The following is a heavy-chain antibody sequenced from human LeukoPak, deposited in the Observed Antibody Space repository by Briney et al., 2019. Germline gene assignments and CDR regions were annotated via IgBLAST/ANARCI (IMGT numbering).Heavy chain of an antibody. CDR1: GGTFSSYA. V-gene: IGHV1-69*04. D-gene: IGHD3-10*01. CDR3: ARDPYSTYGSGSYLFDY. CDR2: MIPILGIA. J-gene: IGHJ4*02. Sequence: WASVKVSCKASGGTFSSYAISWVRQAPGQGLEWMGRMIPILGIANYAQKFQGRVTITADKSTSTAYMELSSLRSEDTAVYYCARDPYSTYGSGSYLFDYWGQGTLVTVSS.